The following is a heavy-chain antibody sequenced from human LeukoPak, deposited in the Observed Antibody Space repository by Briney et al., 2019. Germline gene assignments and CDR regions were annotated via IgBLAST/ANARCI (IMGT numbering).Heavy chain of an antibody. J-gene: IGHJ6*03. CDR1: GFTFSSYG. V-gene: IGHV3-30*02. D-gene: IGHD3-3*01. Sequence: PGGSLRLSCAASGFTFSSYGMHWVRQAPGKGLEWVAFIRYDGSNKYYADSVKGRFTISRDNSKNTLYLQMNSLRAEDTAVYYCASSPGSFFGVARPYYMDVWGKGTTVTVSS. CDR2: IRYDGSNK. CDR3: ASSPGSFFGVARPYYMDV.